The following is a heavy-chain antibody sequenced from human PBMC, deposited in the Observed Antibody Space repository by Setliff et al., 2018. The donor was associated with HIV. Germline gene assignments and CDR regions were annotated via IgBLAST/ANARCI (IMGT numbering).Heavy chain of an antibody. D-gene: IGHD6-6*01. CDR2: ITYSGST. V-gene: IGHV4-61*01. J-gene: IGHJ4*02. CDR1: RHSISNGYY. CDR3: ARGLWWYTSSPFDY. Sequence: PSETLSLTCSVFRHSISNGYYWGWIRQPPGKGLEWIGYITYSGSTKYNPSLKSRVTISIDTSKNQFSLKLSSVTPADTALYYCARGLWWYTSSPFDYWGQGTLVTVSS.